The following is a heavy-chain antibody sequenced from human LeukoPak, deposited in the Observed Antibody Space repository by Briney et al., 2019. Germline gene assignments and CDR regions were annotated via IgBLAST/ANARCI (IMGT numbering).Heavy chain of an antibody. CDR3: AREDSSGYRGSFDY. CDR2: INHSGST. V-gene: IGHV4-34*01. J-gene: IGHJ4*02. Sequence: PSETLSLTCAVYGGSFSGYYWSWIRQPPGKGLEWIGEINHSGSTNYNPSLKSRVTISVDTSKNQFSLKLSSVTAADTAVYYCAREDSSGYRGSFDYWGQGTLVTVSS. D-gene: IGHD3-22*01. CDR1: GGSFSGYY.